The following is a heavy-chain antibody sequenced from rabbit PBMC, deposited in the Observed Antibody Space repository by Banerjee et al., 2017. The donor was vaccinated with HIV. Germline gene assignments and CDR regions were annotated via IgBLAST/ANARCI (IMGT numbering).Heavy chain of an antibody. CDR2: IYAGSSGST. CDR1: GFSFSNDYY. J-gene: IGHJ4*01. Sequence: QSLEESGGDLVKPGASLTLTCTASGFSFSNDYYMCWVRQAPGKGLEWIACIYAGSSGSTYYASWAKGRFTISKTSSITVTLQLNSLTAADTATYFCARLNSIGYFYFNLWGPGTLVTVS. CDR3: ARLNSIGYFYFNL. V-gene: IGHV1S40*01. D-gene: IGHD1-1*01.